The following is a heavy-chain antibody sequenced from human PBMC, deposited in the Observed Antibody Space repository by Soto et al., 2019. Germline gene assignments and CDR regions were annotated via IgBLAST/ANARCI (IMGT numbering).Heavy chain of an antibody. V-gene: IGHV4-34*01. J-gene: IGHJ2*01. Sequence: PSETLSLTCAVYGASFSDSYWNWIRQPPGKGLEWIGEINHSGSTIYNTSLESRVTISLDTSRKQFTLKMRSATAADTAVYYCAREVPSRYFYLWGRGTPVTVSS. D-gene: IGHD1-1*01. CDR1: GASFSDSY. CDR3: AREVPSRYFYL. CDR2: INHSGST.